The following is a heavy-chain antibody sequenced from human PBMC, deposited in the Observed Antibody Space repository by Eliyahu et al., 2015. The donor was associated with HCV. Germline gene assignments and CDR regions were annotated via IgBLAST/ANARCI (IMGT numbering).Heavy chain of an antibody. V-gene: IGHV4-39*01. CDR3: ARLRYRQQLVREGSPYYFDY. J-gene: IGHJ4*02. Sequence: TYYNPSLKSRVTISVDTSKNQFSLKLSSVTAADTAVYYCARLRYRQQLVREGSPYYFDYWGQGTLVTVSS. D-gene: IGHD6-13*01. CDR2: T.